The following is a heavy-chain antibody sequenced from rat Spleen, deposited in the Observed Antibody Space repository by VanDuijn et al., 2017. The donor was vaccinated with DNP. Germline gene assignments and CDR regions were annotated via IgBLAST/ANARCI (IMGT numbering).Heavy chain of an antibody. D-gene: IGHD1-2*01. CDR3: ARHDIYYSSSYAMDA. CDR1: GFTFSDYN. Sequence: EVQLVESGGGLVQPGRSLKLSCAASGFTFSDYNMAWVRQAPKKVLEWVATIFYDGSRTYYRDSVKGRFTISRDNAKSTLYLQMDSLRSEETAPYYCARHDIYYSSSYAMDAWGQGTSVTVSS. J-gene: IGHJ4*01. CDR2: IFYDGSRT. V-gene: IGHV5S10*01.